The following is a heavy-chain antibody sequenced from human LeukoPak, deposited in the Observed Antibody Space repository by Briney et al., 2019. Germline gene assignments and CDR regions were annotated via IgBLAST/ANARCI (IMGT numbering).Heavy chain of an antibody. CDR2: INHSGST. Sequence: SETLSLTCAVYGGSFSGYYWSWIRQPPGKGLEWIGEINHSGSTNYNPSLKSRVTISVDTSKNQFSLKLSSVTAADTAVYYCASSGDSSGYFNYWGQGTLVTVSS. D-gene: IGHD3-22*01. CDR3: ASSGDSSGYFNY. V-gene: IGHV4-34*01. CDR1: GGSFSGYY. J-gene: IGHJ4*02.